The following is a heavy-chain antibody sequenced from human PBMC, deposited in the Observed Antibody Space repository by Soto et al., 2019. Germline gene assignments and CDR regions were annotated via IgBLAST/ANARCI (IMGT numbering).Heavy chain of an antibody. V-gene: IGHV3-15*01. CDR2: IKSKTSGETR. CDR3: VIDDAARGFGELDY. Sequence: GESLKISCAASGFAFSPAWMTWVRQAPGKGLEWVALIKSKTSGETRAYAAPVKGRFTISRDDSENTVFLQMDSLKTEDTAVYYCVIDDAARGFGELDYWGRGTLVTVS. D-gene: IGHD3-10*01. J-gene: IGHJ4*02. CDR1: GFAFSPAW.